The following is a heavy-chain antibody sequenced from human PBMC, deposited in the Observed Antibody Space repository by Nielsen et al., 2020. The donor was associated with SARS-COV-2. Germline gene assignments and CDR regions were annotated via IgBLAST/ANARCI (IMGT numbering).Heavy chain of an antibody. J-gene: IGHJ6*03. CDR3: ARDALYYYYMDV. Sequence: GGSLRLSCAASGFTFSSYSMNWVRQAPGKGLEWVSSISSSSSYIYYADSVKGRFTISRDNAKNSLYLQMNSLRAEDTAVYYCARDALYYYYMDVWGKGTTVTVPS. V-gene: IGHV3-21*01. CDR2: ISSSSSYI. CDR1: GFTFSSYS.